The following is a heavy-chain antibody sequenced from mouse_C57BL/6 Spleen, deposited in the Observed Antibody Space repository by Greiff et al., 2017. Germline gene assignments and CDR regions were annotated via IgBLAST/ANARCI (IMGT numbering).Heavy chain of an antibody. CDR2: IYPGDGDT. V-gene: IGHV1-82*01. Sequence: QVQLKESGPELVKPGASVKISCKASGYAFSSSWMNWVKQRPGKGLEWIGRIYPGDGDTNYNGKFKGKATLTADKSSSTAYMQLSSLTSEDSAVYFCARDGSSYTFAYWGQGTLVTVSA. D-gene: IGHD1-1*01. CDR1: GYAFSSSW. CDR3: ARDGSSYTFAY. J-gene: IGHJ3*01.